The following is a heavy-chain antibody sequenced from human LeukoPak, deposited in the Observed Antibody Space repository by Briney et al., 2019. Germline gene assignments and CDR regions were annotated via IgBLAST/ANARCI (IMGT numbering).Heavy chain of an antibody. D-gene: IGHD2-2*01. CDR2: IYHSGST. CDR1: GYSISSGYY. J-gene: IGHJ6*04. Sequence: SETLSLTCAVSGYSISSGYYWGWIRQPPGKGLEWNGSIYHSGSTYYNPSLKSRVTISVDTSKNQFSLKLSSVTAADTAVYYCARAPGYCSSTSCYLTYYYYGMDVWGKGTTVTVSS. V-gene: IGHV4-38-2*01. CDR3: ARAPGYCSSTSCYLTYYYYGMDV.